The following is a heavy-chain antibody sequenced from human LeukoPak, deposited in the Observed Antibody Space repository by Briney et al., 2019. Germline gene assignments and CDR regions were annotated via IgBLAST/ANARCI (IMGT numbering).Heavy chain of an antibody. CDR2: MNPNSGNT. CDR1: GYTFTSYD. D-gene: IGHD2-15*01. J-gene: IGHJ4*02. CDR3: ARGRSGGSCYNGYFDY. Sequence: ASVKVSCKASGYTFTSYDINWVRQATGQGLEWMGWMNPNSGNTGYAQKFQGRVTMTGNTSISTAYMELSSLRSEDTAVYYCARGRSGGSCYNGYFDYWGQGTLVTVSS. V-gene: IGHV1-8*01.